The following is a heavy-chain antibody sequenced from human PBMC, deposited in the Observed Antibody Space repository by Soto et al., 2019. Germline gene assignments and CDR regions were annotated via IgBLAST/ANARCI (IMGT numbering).Heavy chain of an antibody. Sequence: SETLSLTCTVSGGSISSSAYHWGWIRQPPGKGLQWIGYIYYSGSTNYNPSLKSRVTISVDTSKNQFSLKLSSVTAADTAVYYCARRYGASFDYWGQGTLVTVSS. CDR1: GGSISSSAYH. V-gene: IGHV4-61*05. CDR2: IYYSGST. D-gene: IGHD4-17*01. CDR3: ARRYGASFDY. J-gene: IGHJ4*02.